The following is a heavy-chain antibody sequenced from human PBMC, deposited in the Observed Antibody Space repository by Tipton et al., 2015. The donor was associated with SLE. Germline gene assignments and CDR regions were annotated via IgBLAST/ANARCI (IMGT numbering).Heavy chain of an antibody. Sequence: QVQLVQSGAEVKKTGSSVKVSCKASGYTFISYGISWVRQAPGPGLEWMGWIRAYNGNTNYAQKLQGRVTMTTDTSTRTAYMELRSLRSDDTAVYYCARGRKYDRSGYYYGNWRQGTLVTVSS. D-gene: IGHD3-22*01. J-gene: IGHJ1*01. CDR2: IRAYNGNT. CDR3: ARGRKYDRSGYYYGN. V-gene: IGHV1-18*01. CDR1: GYTFISYG.